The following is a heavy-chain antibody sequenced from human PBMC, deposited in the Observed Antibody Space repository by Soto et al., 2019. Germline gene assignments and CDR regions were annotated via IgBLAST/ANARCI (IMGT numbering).Heavy chain of an antibody. CDR3: ARQRTTVVTQAYFDH. Sequence: KPSETLSLICIVSGESISSSSYYWGWIRQPPGKGLEWIGSIYYSGRTYYNPSFKSRVTISIDTSKNQFSLKLSSVTATDTAVYYCARQRTTVVTQAYFDHWGQGALVTVSS. CDR2: IYYSGRT. CDR1: GESISSSSYY. D-gene: IGHD2-21*02. J-gene: IGHJ4*02. V-gene: IGHV4-39*01.